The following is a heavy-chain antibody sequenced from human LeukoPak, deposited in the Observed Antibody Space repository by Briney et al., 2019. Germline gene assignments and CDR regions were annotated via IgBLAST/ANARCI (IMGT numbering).Heavy chain of an antibody. J-gene: IGHJ3*02. Sequence: GGSLRLSCAASGFTFSSYDMHWVRQATGKGLEWVSAIGTAGDTYYPGSVKGRFTISRENAKNSLYLQMNSLRAGDTAVYYCARSSYIAAAGGFAFDIWGQGTMVTVSS. CDR2: IGTAGDT. V-gene: IGHV3-13*01. CDR3: ARSSYIAAAGGFAFDI. D-gene: IGHD6-13*01. CDR1: GFTFSSYD.